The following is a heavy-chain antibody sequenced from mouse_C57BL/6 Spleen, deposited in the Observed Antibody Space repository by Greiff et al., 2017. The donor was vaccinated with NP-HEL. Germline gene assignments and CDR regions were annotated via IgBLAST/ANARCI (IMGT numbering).Heavy chain of an antibody. CDR2: IYPGSGST. J-gene: IGHJ2*01. Sequence: QVQLQQPGAELVKPGASVKMSCKASGYTFTSYWITWVKQRPGQGLEWIGDIYPGSGSTNYNEKFKSKATLTVETSSSTAYMQLSSLTSEDSAVYYCEIWLRQRYFDYWGQGTTLTVSS. CDR3: EIWLRQRYFDY. CDR1: GYTFTSYW. D-gene: IGHD2-2*01. V-gene: IGHV1-55*01.